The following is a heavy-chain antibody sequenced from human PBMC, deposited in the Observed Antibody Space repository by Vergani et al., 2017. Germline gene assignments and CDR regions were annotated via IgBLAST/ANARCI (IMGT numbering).Heavy chain of an antibody. V-gene: IGHV4-39*01. CDR1: GASIRSSNYY. CDR3: ARHSTGEGLVKLGWIDP. J-gene: IGHJ5*02. CDR2: IYYSGST. Sequence: QLPLQESGPGLVKPSATLSLTCSVSGASIRSSNYYWGWIRQPPGKGLEWIASIYYSGSTYYNPSLKNRVPISVDTSKNQFSLKLSSVTAADTAVYFCARHSTGEGLVKLGWIDPWGQGILVTVSS. D-gene: IGHD6-19*01.